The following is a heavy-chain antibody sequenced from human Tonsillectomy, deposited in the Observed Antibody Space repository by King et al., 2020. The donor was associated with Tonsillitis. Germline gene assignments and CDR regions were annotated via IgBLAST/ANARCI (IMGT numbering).Heavy chain of an antibody. CDR3: AKDVPAAFFDY. Sequence: VQLVESGGGVVQPGGSLRLSCAASGFSFSNYCMHWVRQAPGKGLEWVAFIRSDGSIKYYADPVKGRFTISRDNSKNTQYLQINSPRPEDTAVYYCAKDVPAAFFDYWGQGTLVTVSS. V-gene: IGHV3-30*02. D-gene: IGHD3-10*02. CDR1: GFSFSNYC. CDR2: IRSDGSIK. J-gene: IGHJ4*02.